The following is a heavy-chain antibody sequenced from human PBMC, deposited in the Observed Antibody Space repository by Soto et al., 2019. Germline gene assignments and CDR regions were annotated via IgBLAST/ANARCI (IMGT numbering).Heavy chain of an antibody. Sequence: NPSETLSLTCSVSGGSIIGYYWSWMRQPPGKGLVWIGYIFYAGNTLYTPSLKSRVTISVDTSKNQFSLKLSSVTAADTAVYYCARHDILAKLQNGMGVWDQGTMVTVSS. V-gene: IGHV4-59*01. CDR2: IFYAGNT. J-gene: IGHJ6*02. D-gene: IGHD2-15*01. CDR3: ARHDILAKLQNGMGV. CDR1: GGSIIGYY.